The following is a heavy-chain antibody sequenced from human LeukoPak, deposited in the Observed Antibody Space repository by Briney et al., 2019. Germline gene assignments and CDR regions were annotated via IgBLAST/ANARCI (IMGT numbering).Heavy chain of an antibody. J-gene: IGHJ4*02. CDR3: ARVSYDILAGYSYIDY. CDR1: GFTFSSYS. D-gene: IGHD3-9*01. CDR2: IRSSSSYI. V-gene: IGHV3-21*01. Sequence: GGSLRLSCAASGFTFSSYSMNWVRQAPGKGLEWVSSIRSSSSYIYYADSVKGRFTISRDNAKNSLYLQMNSLRAEDTAVYYCARVSYDILAGYSYIDYWGQGTLVTVSS.